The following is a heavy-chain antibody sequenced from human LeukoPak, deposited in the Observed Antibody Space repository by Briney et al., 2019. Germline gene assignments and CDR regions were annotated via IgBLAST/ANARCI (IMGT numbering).Heavy chain of an antibody. CDR3: ARHTYYYDSSGYYYAGSYYFDY. D-gene: IGHD3-22*01. V-gene: IGHV1-69*05. J-gene: IGHJ4*02. CDR2: IIPIFGTA. Sequence: SVKVSCKASGGTFSSYAISWVRQAPGQGLEWMGGIIPIFGTANYAQKFQGRVTNTTDESTSTAYMELSSLRSEDTAVYYCARHTYYYDSSGYYYAGSYYFDYWGQGTLVTVSS. CDR1: GGTFSSYA.